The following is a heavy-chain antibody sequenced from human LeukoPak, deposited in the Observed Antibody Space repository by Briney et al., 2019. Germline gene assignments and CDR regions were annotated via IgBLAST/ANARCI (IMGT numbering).Heavy chain of an antibody. V-gene: IGHV4-59*12. J-gene: IGHJ4*02. D-gene: IGHD1-26*01. CDR3: ARDGRFPPEVLPRYFDY. Sequence: SETLSLTCTVSGGSISSYYWSWIRQPPGKGLEWIGNIYYSGSTYYNPSLKSRVTISVETSKNQFSLKLSSVTAADTAVYYCARDGRFPPEVLPRYFDYWGQGTLVTVSS. CDR2: IYYSGST. CDR1: GGSISSYY.